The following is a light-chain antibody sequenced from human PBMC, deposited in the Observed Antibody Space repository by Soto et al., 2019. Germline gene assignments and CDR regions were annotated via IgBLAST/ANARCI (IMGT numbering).Light chain of an antibody. CDR2: WAS. Sequence: DIVMTKSPDSLAVSLGERATINCRSSQTVLYSSNNKNHLAWYQQKPGQPPKLLIYWASTRESVVPDRFSGSGSGTDFTLTISSLQAEDVAVYYCQQYYTTPYTFGQGTKLEI. J-gene: IGKJ2*01. CDR1: QTVLYSSNNKNH. CDR3: QQYYTTPYT. V-gene: IGKV4-1*01.